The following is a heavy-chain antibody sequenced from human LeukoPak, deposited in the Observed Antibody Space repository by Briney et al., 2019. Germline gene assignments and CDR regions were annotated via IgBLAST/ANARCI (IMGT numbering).Heavy chain of an antibody. Sequence: GASVKVSCKASGYTFTTYGINWVRQAPGQGLEWMGWISAYNGNTNYAQNLQGRVTLTTDTSASTAYMELRSLRSDDTAVYYCARAALLWFAELPGEFDYWGQGTLVTVSS. D-gene: IGHD3-10*01. CDR2: ISAYNGNT. J-gene: IGHJ4*02. V-gene: IGHV1-18*01. CDR3: ARAALLWFAELPGEFDY. CDR1: GYTFTTYG.